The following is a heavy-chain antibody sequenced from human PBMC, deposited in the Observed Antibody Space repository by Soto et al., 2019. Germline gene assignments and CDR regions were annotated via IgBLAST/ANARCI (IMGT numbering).Heavy chain of an antibody. D-gene: IGHD6-13*01. CDR1: GGSISSGGYS. V-gene: IGHV4-30-2*01. Sequence: SETLSLTCAVSGGSISSGGYSWSWIRQPPGKGLEWIGYIYHSASTYYNPSLKSRVTISVDRSKNQFSLKLSSVTAADTAVYYCARDNRSSSWFDYWGQGTLVTVSS. CDR2: IYHSAST. J-gene: IGHJ4*02. CDR3: ARDNRSSSWFDY.